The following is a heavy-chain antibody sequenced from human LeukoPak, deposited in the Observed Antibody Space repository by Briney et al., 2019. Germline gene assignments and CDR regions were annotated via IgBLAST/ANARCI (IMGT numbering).Heavy chain of an antibody. D-gene: IGHD3-22*01. CDR1: GYTLSAYY. V-gene: IGHV1-2*02. J-gene: IGHJ4*02. Sequence: ASVKLSSTASGYTLSAYYMHWVRQAPGQGLEWMGWINPNSGGTDYAQTFQGRVTMTRDTSITTAYMELSSLRSDDTAVYYCARAESSAFMMILMVGGVVDYWGQGTLVTVSS. CDR2: INPNSGGT. CDR3: ARAESSAFMMILMVGGVVDY.